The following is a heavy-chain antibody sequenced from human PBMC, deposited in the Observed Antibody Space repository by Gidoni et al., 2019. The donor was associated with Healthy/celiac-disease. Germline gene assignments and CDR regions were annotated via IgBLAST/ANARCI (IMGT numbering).Heavy chain of an antibody. V-gene: IGHV3-72*01. Sequence: EVQLVESGGGLVQPGGSLRLSCAASGFTFSDHYMDWVRQAPGKGLEWVGRTRNKANSYTTEYAASVKGRFTISRDDSKNSLYLQMNSLKTEDTAVYYCARDLGFSHDYWGQGTLVTVSS. J-gene: IGHJ4*02. CDR1: GFTFSDHY. D-gene: IGHD3-3*01. CDR2: TRNKANSYTT. CDR3: ARDLGFSHDY.